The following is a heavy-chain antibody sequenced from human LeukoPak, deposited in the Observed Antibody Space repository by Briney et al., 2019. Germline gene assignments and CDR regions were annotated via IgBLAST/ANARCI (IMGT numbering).Heavy chain of an antibody. CDR2: IYYSGST. D-gene: IGHD6-13*01. CDR1: GGSISSYY. V-gene: IGHV4-59*01. CDR3: ARHGPYGRYSSSWHDY. Sequence: PSETLSLTCTVSGGSISSYYWSWIRQPPGKGLEWIGYIYYSGSTNYNPSLKSRVTISVDTSKNQFSLKLSSVTAADTAVYYCARHGPYGRYSSSWHDYWGQGTLVTVSS. J-gene: IGHJ4*02.